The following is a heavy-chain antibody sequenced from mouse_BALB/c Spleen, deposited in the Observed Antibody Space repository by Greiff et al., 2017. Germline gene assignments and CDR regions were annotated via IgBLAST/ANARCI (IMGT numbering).Heavy chain of an antibody. D-gene: IGHD2-4*01. J-gene: IGHJ4*01. CDR1: GFSLTSYD. V-gene: IGHV2-9-2*01. CDR2: IWTGGGT. CDR3: VRDEVSDYDYDGYAMDY. Sequence: QVQLQQSGPGLVAPSQSLSITCTVSGFSLTSYDISWIRQPPGKGLEWLGVIWTGGGTNYNSAFMSRLSISKDNSKSQVFLKMNSLQTDDTAIYYCVRDEVSDYDYDGYAMDYWGQGTSVTVSS.